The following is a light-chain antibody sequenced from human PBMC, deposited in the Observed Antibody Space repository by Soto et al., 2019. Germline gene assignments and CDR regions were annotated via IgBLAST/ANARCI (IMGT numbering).Light chain of an antibody. CDR3: QEYTRSPQFT. CDR1: ERISNNF. J-gene: IGKJ3*01. Sequence: EIVLTQSPGTLSLSPGERATLSCRASERISNNFLAWYQQKPGQAPRLLIYDAFIRATGIADRFSGSGSGADFTLTISRLEPEDFAVYYCQEYTRSPQFTSGPGTRVDIK. V-gene: IGKV3-20*01. CDR2: DAF.